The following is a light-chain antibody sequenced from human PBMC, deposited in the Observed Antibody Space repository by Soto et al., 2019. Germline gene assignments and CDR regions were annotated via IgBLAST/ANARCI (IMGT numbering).Light chain of an antibody. Sequence: AIRMTQAPSSFSASTGDRVTITCRASQDISTYLAWYQQRPGEPPKLLIYAASTLQSGVPSRFSGSGSGTDFTLTISCLQSEDFATYYCQHYNTYPWTFGQGTKVEIK. CDR1: QDISTY. V-gene: IGKV1-8*01. J-gene: IGKJ1*01. CDR3: QHYNTYPWT. CDR2: AAS.